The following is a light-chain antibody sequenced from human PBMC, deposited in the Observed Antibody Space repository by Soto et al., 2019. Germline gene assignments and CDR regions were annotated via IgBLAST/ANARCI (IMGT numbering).Light chain of an antibody. V-gene: IGLV3-21*02. CDR1: KIGSKS. Sequence: SYELTQPPSVSVAPGQTARISCGGDKIGSKSVHWYQQKAGQTPVLVVYDDSDRPSGIPERFSGSNSGNTASLIISRVEGGDEADYYCQVWDSSIDHVVFGGGTKVTVL. CDR3: QVWDSSIDHVV. CDR2: DDS. J-gene: IGLJ3*02.